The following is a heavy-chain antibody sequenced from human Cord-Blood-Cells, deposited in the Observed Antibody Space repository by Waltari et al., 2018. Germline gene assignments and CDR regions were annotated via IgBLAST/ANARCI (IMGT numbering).Heavy chain of an antibody. CDR1: GGSISSSSYY. J-gene: IGHJ3*02. CDR2: IYYSGST. D-gene: IGHD1-26*01. V-gene: IGHV4-39*01. Sequence: QLQLQESGPGLVKPSETLSLTCTVSGGSISSSSYYWGWIRQPPWKGLEWIGSIYYSGSTYYTPSLKSRVTISVDTSKNQFSLKLSSVTAADTAVYYCARRHSGSYDAFDIWGQGTMVTVSS. CDR3: ARRHSGSYDAFDI.